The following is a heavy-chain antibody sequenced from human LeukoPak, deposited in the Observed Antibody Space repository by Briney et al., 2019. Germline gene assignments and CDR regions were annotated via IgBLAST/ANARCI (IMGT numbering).Heavy chain of an antibody. CDR1: GFSFSSYW. CDR2: IIDDGTTT. D-gene: IGHD2-21*01. V-gene: IGHV3-74*01. CDR3: ERSQFDY. J-gene: IGHJ4*02. Sequence: GGSLRLSRAASGFSFSSYWMRWVRQAPGKGLVWGARIIDDGTTTTYADSVKGRFTISRDNAKNILHLQRNSRRVEDTRIYHVERSQFDYWGEGILVTVSS.